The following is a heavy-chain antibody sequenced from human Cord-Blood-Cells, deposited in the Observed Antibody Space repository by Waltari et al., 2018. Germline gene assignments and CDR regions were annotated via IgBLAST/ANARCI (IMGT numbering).Heavy chain of an antibody. CDR3: ARVVGYCTNGVCYAFDI. D-gene: IGHD2-8*01. V-gene: IGHV3-21*01. CDR2: ISSSSNYI. Sequence: EVQLVESGGGLVKPGGSLRLSCAASGFTFSSYSMNWVPQAQGKGLGWVSSISSSSNYIYYADSVKGRFTISRDNAKNSLYLQMNSLRAEDTAVYYCARVVGYCTNGVCYAFDIWGQGTMVTVSS. J-gene: IGHJ3*02. CDR1: GFTFSSYS.